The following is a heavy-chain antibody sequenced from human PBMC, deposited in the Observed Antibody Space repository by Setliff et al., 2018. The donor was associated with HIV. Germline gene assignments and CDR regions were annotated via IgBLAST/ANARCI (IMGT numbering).Heavy chain of an antibody. D-gene: IGHD3-22*01. CDR1: GGTFSSYT. J-gene: IGHJ3*01. V-gene: IGHV1-69*13. CDR3: ARQDHSSVNSGSLYAFDV. CDR2: IIPIFGTT. Sequence: SVKVSCKASGGTFSSYTISWVRQAPGQGLEWMGGIIPIFGTTNYAQKFQGRVTITADESTSTAYMELTGLTSDDTAVYYCARQDHSSVNSGSLYAFDVWGQGTMVT.